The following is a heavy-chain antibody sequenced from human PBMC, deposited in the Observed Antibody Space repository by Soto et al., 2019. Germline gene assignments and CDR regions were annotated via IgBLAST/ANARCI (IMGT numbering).Heavy chain of an antibody. D-gene: IGHD3-22*01. Sequence: GASVKVSCKASGYTFTSYGISWVRQAPGQGLEWMGWISAYNGNTNYAQKLQGRVTMTTDTSTSTAYMELRSLRSDDTAVYYCARELRYYYDSSGEDAFGIWGQGTMVTVSS. V-gene: IGHV1-18*01. CDR1: GYTFTSYG. CDR2: ISAYNGNT. J-gene: IGHJ3*02. CDR3: ARELRYYYDSSGEDAFGI.